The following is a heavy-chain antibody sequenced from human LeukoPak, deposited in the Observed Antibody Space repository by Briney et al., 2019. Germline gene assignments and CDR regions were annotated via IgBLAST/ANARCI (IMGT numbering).Heavy chain of an antibody. CDR2: ISHDGNNK. D-gene: IGHD3-10*01. CDR3: AKAEGVSGSLYHGDY. CDR1: GFTFSVYG. V-gene: IGHV3-30*18. Sequence: PGGSLRLSCAASGFTFSVYGMHWVRQAPGKGLEWVAVISHDGNNKYYEDSVKGRLSISRDNSKNTLYLQMNSLRAEDTAIYYCAKAEGVSGSLYHGDYWGQGTRVTVTS. J-gene: IGHJ4*02.